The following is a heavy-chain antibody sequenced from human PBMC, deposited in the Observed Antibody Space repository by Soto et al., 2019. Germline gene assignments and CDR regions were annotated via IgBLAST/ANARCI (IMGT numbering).Heavy chain of an antibody. D-gene: IGHD6-6*01. V-gene: IGHV3-23*01. CDR1: GFSFRSYA. J-gene: IGHJ6*02. Sequence: VLLLESGGALVQPGGSLRLSCAASGFSFRSYAMSWVRQAPGKGLEWVSAIGSSGSGIYYADSVTGRFTISRDNSKNTVHLQMNSLRVEDTAVYYCAKYSSSSGGESGMDVWGQGTTVTVS. CDR2: IGSSGSGI. CDR3: AKYSSSSGGESGMDV.